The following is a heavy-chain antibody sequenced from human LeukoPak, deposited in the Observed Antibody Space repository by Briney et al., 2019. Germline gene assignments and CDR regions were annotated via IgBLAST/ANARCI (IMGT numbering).Heavy chain of an antibody. D-gene: IGHD3-22*01. Sequence: SETLSLTCSVSGGSMNSYYWSWIRQSPGKGLEWIGYIYYSGSTNYNPSLKSRVTISVDTSKNQFSLKLSSVTAADTAVYYCARDKKDYYDSSGYYYFAFDIWGQGTMVNVSS. V-gene: IGHV4-59*01. CDR1: GGSMNSYY. CDR3: ARDKKDYYDSSGYYYFAFDI. J-gene: IGHJ3*02. CDR2: IYYSGST.